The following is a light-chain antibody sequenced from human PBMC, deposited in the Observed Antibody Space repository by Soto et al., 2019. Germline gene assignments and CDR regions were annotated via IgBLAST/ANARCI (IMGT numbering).Light chain of an antibody. J-gene: IGKJ1*01. Sequence: DIQMTQSPSTLSASVGVRVTITCRASQSISSWLAWYQQKPGKAPKLLIYDASSFESGVPSRFSGSGSGTEFTLTISSLQPDDFATYYCQQYNSYSPWTFGQGTKVEIQ. V-gene: IGKV1-5*01. CDR1: QSISSW. CDR3: QQYNSYSPWT. CDR2: DAS.